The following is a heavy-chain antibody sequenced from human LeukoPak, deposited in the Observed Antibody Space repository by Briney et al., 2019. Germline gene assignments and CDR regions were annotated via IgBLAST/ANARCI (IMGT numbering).Heavy chain of an antibody. CDR1: GGSISSSSYY. Sequence: SETLSLTCTVSGGSISSSSYYWGWIRQPPGKGLEWIGSMYSSGSTYYNPSLKSRVTISVDTSKNQFSLKLSSVTAADTAVYYCARKAAAGPLGWFDPWGQGTLVTVSS. V-gene: IGHV4-39*07. J-gene: IGHJ5*02. D-gene: IGHD6-13*01. CDR2: MYSSGST. CDR3: ARKAAAGPLGWFDP.